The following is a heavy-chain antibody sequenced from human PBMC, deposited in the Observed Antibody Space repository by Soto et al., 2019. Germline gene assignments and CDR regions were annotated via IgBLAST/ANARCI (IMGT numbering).Heavy chain of an antibody. D-gene: IGHD2-2*01. CDR3: AKGLVPAAMYYSYGMDV. Sequence: GSLRLSCAASGFTFSSYGMHWVRQAPGKGLEWVAVISYDGSNKYYADSVKGRFTISRDNSKNTLYLQMNSLRAEDTAVYYCAKGLVPAAMYYSYGMDVWGQGTTVTVSS. J-gene: IGHJ6*02. CDR1: GFTFSSYG. V-gene: IGHV3-30*18. CDR2: ISYDGSNK.